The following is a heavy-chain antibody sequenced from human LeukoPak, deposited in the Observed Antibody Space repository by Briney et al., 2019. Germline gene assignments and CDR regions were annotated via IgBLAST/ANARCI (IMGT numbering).Heavy chain of an antibody. CDR1: GGSISSGSYY. V-gene: IGHV4-61*02. CDR2: IYTSGST. D-gene: IGHD3-3*02. J-gene: IGHJ3*02. Sequence: SETLSLTCTVSGGSISSGSYYWSWIRQPAGKGLEWIGRIYTSGSTNYNPSLKSRVTISVNTSKNQFSLKLSSVTAADTAVYYCASHHFWLPNGAFDIWGQGPMVPVPS. CDR3: ASHHFWLPNGAFDI.